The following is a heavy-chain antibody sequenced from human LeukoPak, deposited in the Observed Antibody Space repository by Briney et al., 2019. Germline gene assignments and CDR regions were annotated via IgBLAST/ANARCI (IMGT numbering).Heavy chain of an antibody. V-gene: IGHV3-7*03. D-gene: IGHD6-13*01. CDR1: GFTFSSSW. CDR2: IKKDGSET. Sequence: QSGGSLRLSCAASGFTFSSSWMSWVRQAPGKGLEWVANIKKDGSETYYVDSVKGRFTISRDNAENSLYLQMNSLRAEDTAIYYCARGRYSSTTYYFDSWGQGTLVTVSS. J-gene: IGHJ4*02. CDR3: ARGRYSSTTYYFDS.